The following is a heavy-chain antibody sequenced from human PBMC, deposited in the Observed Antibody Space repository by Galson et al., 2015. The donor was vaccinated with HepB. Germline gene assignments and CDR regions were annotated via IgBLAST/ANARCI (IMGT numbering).Heavy chain of an antibody. CDR3: AKVILGYCTGGSCYAAMDV. D-gene: IGHD2-15*01. CDR2: ISNSGDST. J-gene: IGHJ6*02. CDR1: GFTFSTYA. Sequence: SLRLSCAASGFTFSTYAMNWVRQAPGKGLEWVSVISNSGDSTYYGDSVKGRFTISRDNSKNTLFMEMNSLRAEDTAIYYCAKVILGYCTGGSCYAAMDVWGQGTTVTVSS. V-gene: IGHV3-23*01.